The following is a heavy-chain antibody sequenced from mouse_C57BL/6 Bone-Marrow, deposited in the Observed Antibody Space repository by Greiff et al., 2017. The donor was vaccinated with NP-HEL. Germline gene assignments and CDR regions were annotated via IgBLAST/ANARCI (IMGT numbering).Heavy chain of an antibody. Sequence: VQLQQSGAELVKPGASVKMSCKASGYTFTSYWITWVKQRPGQGLEWIGDIYPGSGSTNYNEKFKSKATLTVDTSSSTAYMQLSSLTSEDSAVYYCARDLYYYGSSLFDYWGQGTTLTVSS. J-gene: IGHJ2*01. V-gene: IGHV1-55*01. CDR3: ARDLYYYGSSLFDY. D-gene: IGHD1-1*01. CDR1: GYTFTSYW. CDR2: IYPGSGST.